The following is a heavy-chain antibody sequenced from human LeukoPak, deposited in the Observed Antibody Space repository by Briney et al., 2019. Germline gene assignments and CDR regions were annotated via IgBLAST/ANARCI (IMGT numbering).Heavy chain of an antibody. D-gene: IGHD6-19*01. CDR3: ARASSGRYDY. V-gene: IGHV1-46*01. CDR1: GYTFTRYY. J-gene: IGHJ4*02. Sequence: ASVKVSCKASGYTFTRYYMHWVRQAPGQGVEWMGIINPSGDSTSYAQKFQGRVTMTRDTSTSTVYMEMSSLRSEDTAVYYCARASSGRYDYWGQGTLVTVSS. CDR2: INPSGDST.